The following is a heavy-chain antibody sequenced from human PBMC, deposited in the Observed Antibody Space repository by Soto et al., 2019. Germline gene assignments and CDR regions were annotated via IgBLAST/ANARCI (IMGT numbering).Heavy chain of an antibody. CDR1: GGTFSSYT. Sequence: SVKVSCKASGGTFSSYTVSWVRQAPGQGLEWMGRIIPILGIANYAQKFQGRVTITADKSTSTAYMELSSLRSEDTAVYYCATANRARVPAAMYYYYYMDVWGKGTTVTVSS. CDR2: IIPILGIA. V-gene: IGHV1-69*02. D-gene: IGHD2-2*01. CDR3: ATANRARVPAAMYYYYYMDV. J-gene: IGHJ6*03.